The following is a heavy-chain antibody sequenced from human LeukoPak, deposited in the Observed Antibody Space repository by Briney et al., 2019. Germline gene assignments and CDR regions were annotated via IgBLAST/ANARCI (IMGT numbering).Heavy chain of an antibody. D-gene: IGHD3-10*01. CDR3: ARGGVPGSMDV. Sequence: PGGSLRLSCAASGFTLSSYYMHWARQTPGKGLIWVSQINGDGSSTGYADSVKGRFTISRDNAKNTLYLQMNSLRAEDTAVYHCARGGVPGSMDVWGRGTTVTVSS. J-gene: IGHJ6*02. CDR2: INGDGSST. V-gene: IGHV3-74*01. CDR1: GFTLSSYY.